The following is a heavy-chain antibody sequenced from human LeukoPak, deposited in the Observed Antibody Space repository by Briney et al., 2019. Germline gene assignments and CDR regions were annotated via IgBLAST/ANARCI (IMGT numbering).Heavy chain of an antibody. CDR1: GGSFSGYY. CDR2: TNHSGST. J-gene: IGHJ6*03. D-gene: IGHD1-14*01. CDR3: ARRAARKTAARYYMDV. Sequence: PSETLSLTCAVYGGSFSGYYWSWIRQPPGKGLEWIGETNHSGSTNYNPSLKSRVTISVDTSKNQFSLKLSSVTAADTAVYYCARRAARKTAARYYMDVWGKGTTVTVSS. V-gene: IGHV4-34*01.